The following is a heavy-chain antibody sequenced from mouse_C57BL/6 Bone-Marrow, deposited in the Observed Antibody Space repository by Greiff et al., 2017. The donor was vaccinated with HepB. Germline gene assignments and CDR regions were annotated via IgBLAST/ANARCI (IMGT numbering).Heavy chain of an antibody. CDR3: ARCGFTVPFAY. Sequence: VQLQQSGAELARPGASVKLSCKASGYTFTSYGISWVKQRTGQGLEWIGEIYPRSGNAYYNEKFKGKATLTADKSSSTAYMELRSLTSEDSAVYFCARCGFTVPFAYWGQGTLVTVSA. CDR2: IYPRSGNA. V-gene: IGHV1-81*01. D-gene: IGHD1-1*01. CDR1: GYTFTSYG. J-gene: IGHJ3*01.